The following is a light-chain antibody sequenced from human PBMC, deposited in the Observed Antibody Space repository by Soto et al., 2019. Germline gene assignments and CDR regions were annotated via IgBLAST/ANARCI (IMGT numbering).Light chain of an antibody. Sequence: DIHMTHSPSTLSASVLDRVTITCRASQSISSWLAWYQQKPGKAPKLLIYDASSLESGVPSRFSGSGSGTEFTLTISSLQPDDFATYYCQQYNSYSLTFGQGTKVDIK. CDR3: QQYNSYSLT. V-gene: IGKV1-5*01. J-gene: IGKJ1*01. CDR1: QSISSW. CDR2: DAS.